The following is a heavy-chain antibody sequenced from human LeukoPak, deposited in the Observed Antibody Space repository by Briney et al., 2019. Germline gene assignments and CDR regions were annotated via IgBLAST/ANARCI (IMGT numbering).Heavy chain of an antibody. D-gene: IGHD4-17*01. Sequence: SGESLKIPCKGSGYSFTSYWIGWVRQMPGKGLEWMGIIYPGDSDTRYSPSFQGQVTISADKSIGTAYLQWSSLKASDTAMYYCARTLSPLRFPFDYWGQGTLVTVSS. CDR1: GYSFTSYW. CDR3: ARTLSPLRFPFDY. J-gene: IGHJ4*02. V-gene: IGHV5-51*01. CDR2: IYPGDSDT.